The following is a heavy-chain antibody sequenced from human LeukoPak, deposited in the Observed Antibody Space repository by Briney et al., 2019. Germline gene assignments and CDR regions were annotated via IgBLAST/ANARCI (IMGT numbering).Heavy chain of an antibody. CDR1: GGSISSGDYY. V-gene: IGHV4-31*03. CDR3: ARVTGVYAFDI. CDR2: IYYSGST. J-gene: IGHJ3*02. D-gene: IGHD3-10*01. Sequence: SETLPLTCTVSGGSISSGDYYWSWLRQHPGKGLEWIGYIYYSGSTYYNPSLKSRVTISVDTSKNQFSLKLSSVTAADTAVYYCARVTGVYAFDIWGQGTMVTVSS.